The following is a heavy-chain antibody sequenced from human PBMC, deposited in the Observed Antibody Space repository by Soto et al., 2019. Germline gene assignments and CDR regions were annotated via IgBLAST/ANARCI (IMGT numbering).Heavy chain of an antibody. J-gene: IGHJ4*02. CDR2: ISGSGDNT. D-gene: IGHD6-19*01. CDR1: GFPFSTYV. CDR3: AKGGWVDD. Sequence: QPGGSLRLSCAASGFPFSTYVMTWVRQGPGKGLEWVSAISGSGDNTHYADPVKGRFSISRDNSRNMLYMEMNSLRADDTAVYYCAKGGWVDDWGQGTLVTVSS. V-gene: IGHV3-23*01.